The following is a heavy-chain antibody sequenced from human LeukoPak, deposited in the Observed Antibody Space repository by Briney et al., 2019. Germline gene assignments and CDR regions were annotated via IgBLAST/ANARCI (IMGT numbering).Heavy chain of an antibody. V-gene: IGHV4-59*08. J-gene: IGHJ4*02. Sequence: SETLSLTCTVSGGSISSYYWSWIRQPPGKGLEWIGYIYYSGSTNYNPSLKSRVTISVDTSKNQFSLKLSSVTAADTAVYYRAGGYSSGQGIDYWGQGTLVTVSS. D-gene: IGHD6-19*01. CDR3: AGGYSSGQGIDY. CDR1: GGSISSYY. CDR2: IYYSGST.